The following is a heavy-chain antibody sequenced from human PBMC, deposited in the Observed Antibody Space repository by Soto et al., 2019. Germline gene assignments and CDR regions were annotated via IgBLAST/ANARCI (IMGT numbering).Heavy chain of an antibody. CDR3: ARGGGYSNPYNFDY. J-gene: IGHJ4*02. CDR1: GGSISTYY. D-gene: IGHD5-18*01. CDR2: IYYSGNT. Sequence: TETLSLTCTVSGGSISTYYWPWIRQPPGKGLEWIGYIYYSGNTNYNPSLKSRVTISEDTSKKQFSLKLSSVTAADTAVYYCARGGGYSNPYNFDYWGQGTLVTVSS. V-gene: IGHV4-59*01.